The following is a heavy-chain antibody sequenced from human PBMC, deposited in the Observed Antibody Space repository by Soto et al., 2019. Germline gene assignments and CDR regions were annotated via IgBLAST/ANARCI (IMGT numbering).Heavy chain of an antibody. D-gene: IGHD6-19*01. CDR2: IIPILGIA. CDR3: AKGGRQWLVTSDFNY. CDR1: GGTFSSYT. Sequence: SVKVSCKASGGTFSSYTISWVRQAPGQGLEWMGRIIPILGIANYAQKFQGRVTITADKSTSTAYMELSSLRSEDTAVYYCAKGGRQWLVTSDFNYWGQGALVTV. J-gene: IGHJ4*02. V-gene: IGHV1-69*02.